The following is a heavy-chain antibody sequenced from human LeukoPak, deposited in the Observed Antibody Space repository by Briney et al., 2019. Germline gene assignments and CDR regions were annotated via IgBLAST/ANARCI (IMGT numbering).Heavy chain of an antibody. CDR3: ARATSSGWYVLGY. CDR1: GYTFTSYY. CDR2: INPSGGST. V-gene: IGHV1-46*01. Sequence: ASVKVSCKASGYTFTSYYMHWVRQAPGQGLEWMGVINPSGGSTSYAQKFQGRVTMTRDTSTRTVYMDLRSLRSEDTAVYYCARATSSGWYVLGYRGQGILVTVSS. J-gene: IGHJ4*02. D-gene: IGHD6-19*01.